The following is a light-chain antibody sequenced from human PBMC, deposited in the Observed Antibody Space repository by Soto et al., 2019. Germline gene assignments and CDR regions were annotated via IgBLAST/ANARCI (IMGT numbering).Light chain of an antibody. V-gene: IGLV2-14*03. CDR3: STPFV. CDR2: DVT. CDR1: SSDVGDYHY. J-gene: IGLJ1*01. Sequence: QSALTQPASMSGSPGQSITISCTGTSSDVGDYHYVSWYQLHPGKAPKLLIYDVTIRPSGVSNRFSGSKSGNTASLTISGLQAEDEADSSGSTPFVFGTGTQLTVL.